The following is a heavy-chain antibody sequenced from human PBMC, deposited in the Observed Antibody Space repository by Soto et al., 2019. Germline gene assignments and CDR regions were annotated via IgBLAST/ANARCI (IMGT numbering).Heavy chain of an antibody. CDR2: ISGSGGST. V-gene: IGHV3-23*01. Sequence: EVQLLESGGGLVQPGGSLRLSCAASGFTFSSYAMSWVRQAPGKGLEWVSAISGSGGSTYYADSVKGRFTISRDNTNNTLSLQMNSLTAEDTAVYYCAKDHDMLPGYYSGPLCWDYWGQGTLVTVSS. CDR1: GFTFSSYA. D-gene: IGHD3-9*01. J-gene: IGHJ4*02. CDR3: AKDHDMLPGYYSGPLCWDY.